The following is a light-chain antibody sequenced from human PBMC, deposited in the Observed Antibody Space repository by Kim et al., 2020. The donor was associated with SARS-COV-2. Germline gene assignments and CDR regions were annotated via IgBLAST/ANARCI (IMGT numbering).Light chain of an antibody. Sequence: EIVLTQSPGTLSLSPGERATLSCRASQSVSSSYLAWYQQKPGQPPRLLIYATSTRATGIPDRFSGSGSGTDFTLTISRLEPEDFAVYYWQQYGSSGTFGQGTKVDIQ. CDR1: QSVSSSY. J-gene: IGKJ1*01. V-gene: IGKV3-20*01. CDR2: ATS. CDR3: QQYGSSGT.